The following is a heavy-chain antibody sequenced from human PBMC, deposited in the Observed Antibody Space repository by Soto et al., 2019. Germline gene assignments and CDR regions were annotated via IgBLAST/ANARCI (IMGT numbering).Heavy chain of an antibody. CDR1: GGSISSSSYY. Sequence: QLQLQESGPGLVKPSETLSLSCTVSGGSISSSSYYWGWIRQPPGKGLEWIESIYYSGSTYYNPSLKSRVTISVDTSKNQFSLKLSSVTAADTAVYYCARHHYYDSSGYSDAFDIWGQGTMVTVSS. CDR3: ARHHYYDSSGYSDAFDI. J-gene: IGHJ3*02. D-gene: IGHD3-22*01. CDR2: IYYSGST. V-gene: IGHV4-39*01.